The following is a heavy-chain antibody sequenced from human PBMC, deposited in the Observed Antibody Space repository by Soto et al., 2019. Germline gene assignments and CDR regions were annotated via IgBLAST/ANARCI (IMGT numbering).Heavy chain of an antibody. CDR3: ASRSNDYGDYVLRYYYYGMDV. CDR2: ISYDGSNK. CDR1: GFTLSSYG. V-gene: IGHV3-30*03. Sequence: QVQLVESGGGVVQPGRSLRLSCAASGFTLSSYGMHWVRQAPGKGLEWVAVISYDGSNKYYADSVKGRFTISRDNSKNTLYLQMNSLRAEDTAVYYCASRSNDYGDYVLRYYYYGMDVWGQGTTVTVSS. D-gene: IGHD4-17*01. J-gene: IGHJ6*02.